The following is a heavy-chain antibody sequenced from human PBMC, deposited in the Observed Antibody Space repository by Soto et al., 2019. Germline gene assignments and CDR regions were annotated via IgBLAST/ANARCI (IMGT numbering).Heavy chain of an antibody. CDR2: IYYSGST. V-gene: IGHV4-31*03. Sequence: PSETLSLTCTVSGGSISSGGYYWSWIRQHPGKGLEWIGYIYYSGSTYYNPSLKSRVTISVDTSKNQFSLKLSSVTAADTAVYYCASGRRGYGYYYGMAVWGQGTTVTVSS. CDR1: GGSISSGGYY. J-gene: IGHJ6*02. CDR3: ASGRRGYGYYYGMAV. D-gene: IGHD3-22*01.